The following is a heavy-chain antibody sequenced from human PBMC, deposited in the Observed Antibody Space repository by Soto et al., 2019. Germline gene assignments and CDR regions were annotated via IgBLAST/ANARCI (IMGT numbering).Heavy chain of an antibody. CDR1: GYTFTSYG. CDR2: ISAYNGNT. CDR3: ARLRIAAASNWLDP. Sequence: ASVKVSCKASGYTFTSYGISWVRQAPGQGLEWMGWISAYNGNTNYAQKLQGRVTMTTDTSTSTAYMELRSLRSDDTDVYYCARLRIAAASNWLDPWGQGTLVTVYS. J-gene: IGHJ5*02. V-gene: IGHV1-18*01. D-gene: IGHD6-13*01.